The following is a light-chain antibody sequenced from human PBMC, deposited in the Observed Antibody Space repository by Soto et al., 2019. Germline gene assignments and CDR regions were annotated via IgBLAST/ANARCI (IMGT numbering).Light chain of an antibody. V-gene: IGKV3-15*01. CDR2: GAS. CDR3: QQYNNWLRYT. CDR1: QSVSSN. Sequence: EIVMTQSPATLSVSPGERATLSCRASQSVSSNLAWYQQKPGQAPRLLIYGASTRATGIPARFSGSGSGTGFTLTISSLQSEDFAVYYCQQYNNWLRYTFGQGTKLEIK. J-gene: IGKJ2*01.